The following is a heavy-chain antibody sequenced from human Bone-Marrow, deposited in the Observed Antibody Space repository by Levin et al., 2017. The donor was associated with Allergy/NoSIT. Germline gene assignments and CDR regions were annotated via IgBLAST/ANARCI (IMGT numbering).Heavy chain of an antibody. Sequence: KTSETLSLTCSVSGGSISSYYWSWIRQPPGKGLEWIGYFYYGGSSKYNPSLKSRIIMSVDTSKNQFSLKLSSVTAADTAVYYCASDNDFWSGYHYYGMDVWGQGTTVTVSS. CDR1: GGSISSYY. CDR2: FYYGGSS. D-gene: IGHD3-3*01. CDR3: ASDNDFWSGYHYYGMDV. V-gene: IGHV4-59*01. J-gene: IGHJ6*02.